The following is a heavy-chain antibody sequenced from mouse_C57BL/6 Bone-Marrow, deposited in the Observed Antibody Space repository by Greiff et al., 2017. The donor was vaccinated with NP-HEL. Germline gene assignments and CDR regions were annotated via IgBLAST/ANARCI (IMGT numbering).Heavy chain of an antibody. CDR3: AREEGGSFDY. CDR1: GYTFTDYY. Sequence: VKPGASVKMSCKASGYTFTDYYMNWVKQSHGKSLEWIGVINPYNGGTSYNQKFKGKATLTVDKSSSTAYMELNSLTSEDSAVYYCAREEGGSFDYWGQGTTLTVSS. CDR2: INPYNGGT. J-gene: IGHJ2*01. V-gene: IGHV1-19*01.